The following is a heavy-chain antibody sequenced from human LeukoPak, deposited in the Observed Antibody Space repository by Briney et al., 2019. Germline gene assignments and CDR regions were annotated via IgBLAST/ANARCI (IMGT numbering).Heavy chain of an antibody. CDR1: GYTFTSYY. Sequence: ASVKVSCKASGYTFTSYYMHWVRQAPGQGLEWMGWINPNSGGTNYAQKFQGRVTMTRDTSISTAYMELSRLRSDDTAVYYCARAALGYQLLSNWFDPWGRGTLVTVSS. D-gene: IGHD2-2*01. V-gene: IGHV1-2*02. J-gene: IGHJ5*02. CDR3: ARAALGYQLLSNWFDP. CDR2: INPNSGGT.